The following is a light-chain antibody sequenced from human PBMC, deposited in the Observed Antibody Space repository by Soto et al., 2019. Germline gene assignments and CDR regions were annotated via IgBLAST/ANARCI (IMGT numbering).Light chain of an antibody. Sequence: EIVLTQSQGTLSLSPGERATLSCRASQSVAKNYLAWYQQEAGQAPRLLIYDASSRATGIPDRFSGSGSGTDFTLTISRLEPEDFAVYYCHQYASSPQTFGQGTKVEIK. CDR1: QSVAKNY. CDR3: HQYASSPQT. J-gene: IGKJ1*01. V-gene: IGKV3-20*01. CDR2: DAS.